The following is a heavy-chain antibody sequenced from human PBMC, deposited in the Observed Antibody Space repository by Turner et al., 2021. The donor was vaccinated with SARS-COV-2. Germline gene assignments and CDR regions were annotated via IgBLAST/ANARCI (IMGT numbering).Heavy chain of an antibody. CDR1: GRLIINNLYS. D-gene: IGHD3-22*01. V-gene: IGHV4-39*01. CDR3: AKHEINSYDASGNYTTP. Sequence: QLQLQESGSRLVKPSETLSATCAVTGRLIINNLYSQGWIRQHPGKGLEWIGSVFQTGRTYNKSSLKRGVAISINTSKNHFTLRLNSMTATKTADNNGAKHEINSYDASGNYTTPWGQGNLVTVSS. J-gene: IGHJ5*02. CDR2: VFQTGRT.